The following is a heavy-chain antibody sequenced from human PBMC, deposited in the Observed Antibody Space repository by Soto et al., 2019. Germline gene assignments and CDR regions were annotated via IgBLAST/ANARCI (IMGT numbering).Heavy chain of an antibody. V-gene: IGHV4-31*03. CDR2: IYYSGST. J-gene: IGHJ4*02. CDR1: GGSISSGGYY. CDR3: ARARMFSYFDY. Sequence: PSETLSLTCTVSGGSISSGGYYWSWIRQHPGKGLEWIGYIYYSGSTYYNPSLKSRVTISVATSKNQFSLKLSSVTAADTAVYYCARARMFSYFDYWGQGTLVTVSS. D-gene: IGHD3-10*02.